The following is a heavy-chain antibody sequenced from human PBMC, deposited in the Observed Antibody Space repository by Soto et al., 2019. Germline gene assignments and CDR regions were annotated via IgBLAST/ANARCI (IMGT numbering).Heavy chain of an antibody. D-gene: IGHD6-13*01. CDR1: GFTFTSSA. J-gene: IGHJ6*02. CDR3: AAHSIAAAGGYYYYGMDV. CDR2: IVVGSGNT. V-gene: IGHV1-58*01. Sequence: SVKVSCTASGFTFTSSAVQWVRQARGQRLEWIGWIVVGSGNTNYAQKFQERVTITRDMSTSTAYMELSSLRSEDTAVYYCAAHSIAAAGGYYYYGMDVWGQGTTVTVSS.